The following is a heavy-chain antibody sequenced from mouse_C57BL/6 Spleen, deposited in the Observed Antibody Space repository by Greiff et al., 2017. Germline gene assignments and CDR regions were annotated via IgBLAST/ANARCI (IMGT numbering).Heavy chain of an antibody. CDR3: ARNYPSIYYDYGWYIDV. V-gene: IGHV2-9-1*01. Sequence: VMLVESGPGLVAPSQSLSITCTVSGFSLTSYAISCVRQPPGKGLEWLGVIWTGGGTNYNSALKSRLSISKDNSKSQVFLKMNSLQTDDTARYYCARNYPSIYYDYGWYIDVWGTGTTVTVSS. J-gene: IGHJ1*03. D-gene: IGHD2-4*01. CDR1: GFSLTSYA. CDR2: IWTGGGT.